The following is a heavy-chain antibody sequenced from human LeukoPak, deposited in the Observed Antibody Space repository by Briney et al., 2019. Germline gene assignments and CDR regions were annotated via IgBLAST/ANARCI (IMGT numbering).Heavy chain of an antibody. CDR1: GGSLSGYY. D-gene: IGHD3-3*01. Sequence: PSETLSLTCAVYGGSLSGYYYTWIRQPPGQRLEWIGEIDHSGSTNYNPSFKSRVTISVDTSKNQFPLKLNSVTAADTSVYYCARGPLDLWSGYYHYMDVWGKGTTVTVSS. CDR3: ARGPLDLWSGYYHYMDV. J-gene: IGHJ6*03. V-gene: IGHV4-34*01. CDR2: IDHSGST.